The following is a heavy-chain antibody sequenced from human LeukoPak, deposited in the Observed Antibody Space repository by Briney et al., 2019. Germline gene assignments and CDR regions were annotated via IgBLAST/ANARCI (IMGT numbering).Heavy chain of an antibody. CDR2: IYYSGST. D-gene: IGHD4-11*01. Sequence: PSETLSLTCTVPGGSISGGPYYWNWVRQHPGKGLEWIGYIYYSGSTYYNPSLKSRITISTDSSKNQFSLKLSSATAADTAVYYCASRHLAMTKDYFDYWGQGALVTVSS. CDR1: GGSISGGPYY. J-gene: IGHJ4*02. V-gene: IGHV4-31*03. CDR3: ASRHLAMTKDYFDY.